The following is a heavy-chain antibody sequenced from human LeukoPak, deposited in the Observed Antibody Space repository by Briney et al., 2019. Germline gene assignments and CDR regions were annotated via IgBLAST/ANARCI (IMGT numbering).Heavy chain of an antibody. Sequence: GGSLRLSCAASGFTFTNYWMHWVRQAPGKGLVWVSRINSDGTNINYADSVKGRFTISRDNAKNTLYLQMNSLRDEDTAVYYCAKHRSGSYYEAFDYWGRGTLVTVSS. D-gene: IGHD3-10*01. CDR2: INSDGTNI. CDR1: GFTFTNYW. J-gene: IGHJ4*02. CDR3: AKHRSGSYYEAFDY. V-gene: IGHV3-74*01.